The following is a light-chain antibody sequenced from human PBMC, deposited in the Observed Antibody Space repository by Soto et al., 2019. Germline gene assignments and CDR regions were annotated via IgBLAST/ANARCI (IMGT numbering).Light chain of an antibody. V-gene: IGKV3-15*01. J-gene: IGKJ4*01. CDR1: QSVSIN. Sequence: EIVMTQSPATLSVSPGERATLSCRASQSVSINLAWYQQKPGQAPRLLIYGASTRATGIPARFSGSGSGTEFTLSISSLKSEDFAVYYCQQYNNWLSTFGGGTKVEIK. CDR2: GAS. CDR3: QQYNNWLST.